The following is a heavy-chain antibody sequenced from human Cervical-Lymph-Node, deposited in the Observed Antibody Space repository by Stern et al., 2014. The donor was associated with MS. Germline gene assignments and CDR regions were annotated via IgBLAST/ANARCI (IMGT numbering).Heavy chain of an antibody. CDR1: GYSFTIYY. CDR3: ARHVQGFDY. CDR2: IYPYDSDT. J-gene: IGHJ4*02. Sequence: VQLVQSGAEVKKPGASLQISCKLSGYSFTIYYIAWVRQMPGKGLEWMGVIYPYDSDTTYSPSFQGQVTISADKSITTAYLQWSSLRASDTAMYYCARHVQGFDYWGQGTLVTVSS. V-gene: IGHV5-51*01.